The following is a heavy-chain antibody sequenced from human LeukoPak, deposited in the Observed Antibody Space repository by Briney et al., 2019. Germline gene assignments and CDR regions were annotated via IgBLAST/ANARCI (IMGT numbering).Heavy chain of an antibody. CDR1: GFTVSSNY. CDR2: IYSGGST. J-gene: IGHJ5*02. Sequence: GGSLRLSCAASGFTVSSNYMSWVRQAPGKGLEWVSVIYSGGSTYYADSVKGRFTISRDNSKNTLYLQMNSLRVEDAAVYYCARALIRGGATSWFDPWGQGTLVTVSS. CDR3: ARALIRGGATSWFDP. D-gene: IGHD1-26*01. V-gene: IGHV3-66*02.